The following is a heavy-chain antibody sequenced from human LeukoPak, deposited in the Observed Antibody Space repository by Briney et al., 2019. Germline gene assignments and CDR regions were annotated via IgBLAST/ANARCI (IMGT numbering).Heavy chain of an antibody. J-gene: IGHJ4*02. CDR2: ICGSGNDT. Sequence: NPGGSLRLSCEASGFTFSDSYMSWVRQAPGKGLEWLTYICGSGNDTSYADSVKGRYTVSRDNAKNSLFLQMNSLRAEDTAVYYCAKSARVYDHWGQGTLVTVSS. D-gene: IGHD5/OR15-5a*01. V-gene: IGHV3-11*04. CDR3: AKSARVYDH. CDR1: GFTFSDSY.